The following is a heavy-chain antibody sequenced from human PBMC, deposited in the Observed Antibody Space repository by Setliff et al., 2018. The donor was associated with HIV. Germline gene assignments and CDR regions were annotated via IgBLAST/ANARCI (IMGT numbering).Heavy chain of an antibody. V-gene: IGHV4-38-2*01. Sequence: SETLSLTCAVSGYSISSGYYWGWIRQPPGKGLEWIGSIYHTGSTHYNRSLKSRVNISVDTSKNQFSLNLRSVTAADTAVYYCASSGGYTSGLYFYYGMDGWGQGTTVTVSS. D-gene: IGHD5-18*01. CDR2: IYHTGST. CDR3: ASSGGYTSGLYFYYGMDG. CDR1: GYSISSGYY. J-gene: IGHJ6*02.